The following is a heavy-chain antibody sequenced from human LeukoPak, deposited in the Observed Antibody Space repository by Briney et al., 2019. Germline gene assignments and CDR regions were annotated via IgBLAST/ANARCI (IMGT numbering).Heavy chain of an antibody. CDR3: VRQCMGYSHGYFDY. J-gene: IGHJ4*02. Sequence: SETLSLTCTVSGGSISGSSYYWGWIRQPPGKGLEWLGSIYYTGRGYYNPSLKSRVTTSVDTSKNQFSLALSSVTAADTAVYYCVRQCMGYSHGYFDYWGQGSLVTVSS. D-gene: IGHD5-18*01. CDR2: IYYTGRG. CDR1: GGSISGSSYY. V-gene: IGHV4-39*01.